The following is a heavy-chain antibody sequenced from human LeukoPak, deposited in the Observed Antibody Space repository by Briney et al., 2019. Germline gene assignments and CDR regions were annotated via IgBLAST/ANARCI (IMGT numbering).Heavy chain of an antibody. D-gene: IGHD3-3*01. CDR1: GYTFTGYY. V-gene: IGHV1-2*02. CDR2: INPNSGGT. J-gene: IGHJ4*02. Sequence: GASVKVSCKASGYTFTGYYMHWVRQAPGQGLEWMGWINPNSGGTNYAQKFQGRVAMTRDTSISTAYMGLSRLRSDDTAVYYCARDGRGSGFWSGYRKGGDYWGQGTLVTVSS. CDR3: ARDGRGSGFWSGYRKGGDY.